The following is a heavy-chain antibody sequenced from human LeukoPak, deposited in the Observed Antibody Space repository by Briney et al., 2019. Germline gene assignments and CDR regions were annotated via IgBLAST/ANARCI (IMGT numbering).Heavy chain of an antibody. Sequence: SETLSLTCTVSGGSINRTNNYWGWIRQPPGKGLEWIGNIYYSWSAFYNPSLSRRVTISVDTSNSQFSLKLSSATAADTAVYYCARLISAAGPNHNWFDPWGQGTLVTVSS. V-gene: IGHV4-39*01. CDR1: GGSINRTNNY. D-gene: IGHD6-13*01. CDR3: ARLISAAGPNHNWFDP. J-gene: IGHJ5*02. CDR2: IYYSWSA.